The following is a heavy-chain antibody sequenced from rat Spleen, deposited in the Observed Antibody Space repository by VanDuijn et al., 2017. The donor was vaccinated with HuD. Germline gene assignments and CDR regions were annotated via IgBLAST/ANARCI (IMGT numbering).Heavy chain of an antibody. Sequence: EVRLVESGGGLVQPGRSLKLSCAASGFTFSDYYMAWVRQAPKKGLEWVASISVSGGSTYYRDSVKGRFTLSRENSKSTLYLQMDSLRSEDTATYYCAAAGTRVSRFAYWGQGTLVTVSS. CDR3: AAAGTRVSRFAY. V-gene: IGHV5-20*01. D-gene: IGHD1-4*01. J-gene: IGHJ3*01. CDR1: GFTFSDYY. CDR2: ISVSGGST.